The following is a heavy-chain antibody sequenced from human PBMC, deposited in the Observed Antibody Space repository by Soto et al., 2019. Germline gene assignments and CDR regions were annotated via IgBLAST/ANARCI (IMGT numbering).Heavy chain of an antibody. CDR1: GFSFSSYG. D-gene: IGHD3-10*01. CDR3: ARAPALDGSDYYYYDLDV. J-gene: IGHJ6*02. V-gene: IGHV3-33*01. Sequence: QVQLVESGGGVVQPGGSLRLSCAASGFSFSSYGMHWVRQAPGKGLEWVAIIWYDGSNKYYVGSVKGRFTISRDNSKNTLYLQMNSLRVEDTAVYYCARAPALDGSDYYYYDLDVWGQGTTV. CDR2: IWYDGSNK.